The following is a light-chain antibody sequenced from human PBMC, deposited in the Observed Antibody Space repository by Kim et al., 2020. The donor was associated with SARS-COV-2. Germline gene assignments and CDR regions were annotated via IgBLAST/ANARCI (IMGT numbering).Light chain of an antibody. J-gene: IGLJ2*01. CDR1: VLAKKY. CDR3: YSAADNNLV. CDR2: KDI. V-gene: IGLV3-27*01. Sequence: SYELTQPSSVSVSPGQTARITCSGDVLAKKYARWFQQKPGQAPLLVIYKDIERPSGIPERFSGSSSGTTVTLTISGAQVEDAADYYCYSAADNNLVFGGGTQLTVL.